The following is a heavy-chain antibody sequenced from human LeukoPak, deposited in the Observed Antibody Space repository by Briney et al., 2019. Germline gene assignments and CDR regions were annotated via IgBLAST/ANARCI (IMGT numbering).Heavy chain of an antibody. J-gene: IGHJ4*02. Sequence: GGSLRLSCAASGFTFSSYAVIWVRQAPGKGLEWVSTISGSGDSTYYADCVKGRFTISRDKSKNTLYLQMNSLRAEDTAVYYCARGACGDYDYWGQGTLVTVSS. V-gene: IGHV3-23*01. CDR2: ISGSGDST. CDR3: ARGACGDYDY. CDR1: GFTFSSYA. D-gene: IGHD4-17*01.